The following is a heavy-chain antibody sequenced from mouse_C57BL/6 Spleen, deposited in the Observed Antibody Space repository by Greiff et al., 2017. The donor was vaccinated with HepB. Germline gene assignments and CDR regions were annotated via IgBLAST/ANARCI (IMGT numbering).Heavy chain of an antibody. CDR2: IYPGSGNT. J-gene: IGHJ1*03. Sequence: VKLMESGAELVRPGASVKLSCKASGYTFTDYYINWVKQRPGQGLEWIARIYPGSGNTYYNEKFKGKATLTAEKSSSTAYMQLSSLTSEDSAVYFCARFSGTGWYFDVWGTGTTVTVSS. CDR1: GYTFTDYY. V-gene: IGHV1-76*01. CDR3: ARFSGTGWYFDV. D-gene: IGHD4-1*01.